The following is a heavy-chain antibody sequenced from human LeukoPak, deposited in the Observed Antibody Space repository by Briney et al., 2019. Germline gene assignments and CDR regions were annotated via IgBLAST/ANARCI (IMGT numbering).Heavy chain of an antibody. J-gene: IGHJ5*02. D-gene: IGHD3-10*01. V-gene: IGHV3-30*18. CDR2: ISYDGSNK. CDR3: AKIGYNYYGSGSYYFPSWFDP. CDR1: GFTFSSYG. Sequence: PGGSLRLSCAASGFTFSSYGMHWVRQAPDKGLEWVAVISYDGSNKYYADSVKGRFTISRDNSKNTLYLQMNSLRAEDTAVYYCAKIGYNYYGSGSYYFPSWFDPWGQGTLVTVSS.